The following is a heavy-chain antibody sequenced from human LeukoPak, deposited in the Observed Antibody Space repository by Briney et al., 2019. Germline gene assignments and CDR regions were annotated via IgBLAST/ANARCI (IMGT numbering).Heavy chain of an antibody. CDR3: ARESRSGYYYAVDWFDP. J-gene: IGHJ5*02. Sequence: SETLSLSCTVSGGSISSYYWSWMRQPPGKGLEWIGYIYYSRSTDYNPSLKSRVTISVDTSKNQFSLKLSSVTAADTAVYYCARESRSGYYYAVDWFDPWGQGTLVTVSS. CDR1: GGSISSYY. D-gene: IGHD3-22*01. CDR2: IYYSRST. V-gene: IGHV4-59*01.